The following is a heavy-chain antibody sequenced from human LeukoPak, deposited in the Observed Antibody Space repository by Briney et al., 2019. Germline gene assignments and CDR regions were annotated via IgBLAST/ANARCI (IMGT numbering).Heavy chain of an antibody. CDR1: GGSISSSSYY. D-gene: IGHD1-7*01. V-gene: IGHV4-61*05. CDR3: ARGPVGGTTYNDGDAFDI. Sequence: SETLSLTCTVSGGSISSSSYYWGWIRQPPGKGLEWIGYIYYSGSTNYNPSLKSRVTISVDTSRNQFSLKLSSVTAADTAVYYCARGPVGGTTYNDGDAFDIWGQGTMVTVSS. CDR2: IYYSGST. J-gene: IGHJ3*02.